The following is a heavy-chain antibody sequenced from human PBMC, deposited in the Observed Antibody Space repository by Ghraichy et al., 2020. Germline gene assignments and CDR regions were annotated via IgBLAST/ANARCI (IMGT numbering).Heavy chain of an antibody. Sequence: GGSLRLSCIGSGFTLSLYEMNWVRQVPGKGLEWISYISASGSPISYADSVRGRFITSRDNAKNSIYLQMDSLRVEDTSVYYCSRSDYGDYVGGGWFDPWGQGTLVTVSS. CDR1: GFTLSLYE. CDR2: ISASGSPI. V-gene: IGHV3-48*03. CDR3: SRSDYGDYVGGGWFDP. J-gene: IGHJ5*02. D-gene: IGHD4-17*01.